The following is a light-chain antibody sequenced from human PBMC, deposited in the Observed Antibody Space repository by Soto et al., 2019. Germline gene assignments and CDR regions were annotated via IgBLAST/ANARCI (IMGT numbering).Light chain of an antibody. CDR3: QQSYSTPPL. V-gene: IGKV1-39*01. J-gene: IGKJ1*01. Sequence: DIQMTQSPSSLSASVGDRVTITCRASQSISSYLNWYQQKPGKAPKLLIYAASSLQSGVPSRFSGSGSGTDFTLTISSLQPVDFATYYCQQSYSTPPLFGQGTKVVIK. CDR1: QSISSY. CDR2: AAS.